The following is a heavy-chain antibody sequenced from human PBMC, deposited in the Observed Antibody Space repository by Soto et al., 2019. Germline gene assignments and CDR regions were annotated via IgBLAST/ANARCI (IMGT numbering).Heavy chain of an antibody. V-gene: IGHV1-2*04. CDR3: ARAQTGRYCDR. CDR1: GYTFTDYY. Sequence: QVQLVQSGAEVKKPGASVKVSCKASGYTFTDYYLHWVRQAPGQGLEWMGWVNPNSGATNYAQKFQGWVTMIRDTSINPAYMELNRLTSDDTAVYYCARAQTGRYCDRWGRGTLVTVSS. J-gene: IGHJ2*01. D-gene: IGHD3-10*01. CDR2: VNPNSGAT.